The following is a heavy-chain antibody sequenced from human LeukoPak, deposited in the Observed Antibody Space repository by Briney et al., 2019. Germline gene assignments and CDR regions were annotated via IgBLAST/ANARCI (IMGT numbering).Heavy chain of an antibody. V-gene: IGHV4-4*07. CDR2: IYTSGST. J-gene: IGHJ5*02. Sequence: PSETLSLTCTVSGGSISSYYWSWIRQPAGKGLEWIGRIYTSGSTNYNPSLKSRVTMSVDTSKNQFSLKLSSVTAADTAVYYCARGIVVVPAAMLHINWFDPWGQGTLVTVSS. CDR1: GGSISSYY. CDR3: ARGIVVVPAAMLHINWFDP. D-gene: IGHD2-2*01.